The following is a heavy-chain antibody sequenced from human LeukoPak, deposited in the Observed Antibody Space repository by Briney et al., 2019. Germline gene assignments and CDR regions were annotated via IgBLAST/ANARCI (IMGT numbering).Heavy chain of an antibody. V-gene: IGHV3-7*01. J-gene: IGHJ4*02. CDR1: GFTLSSYW. D-gene: IGHD2-8*01. CDR2: IKDDGSEK. CDR3: ARDGVYAGFDY. Sequence: GGSLRLSCAASGFTLSSYWMIWVRQAPGKGLEWVANIKDDGSEKYYVDSVKGRFTISRDNARNSLYLQMNSLRVEDTAVYYCARDGVYAGFDYWGQGTPVT.